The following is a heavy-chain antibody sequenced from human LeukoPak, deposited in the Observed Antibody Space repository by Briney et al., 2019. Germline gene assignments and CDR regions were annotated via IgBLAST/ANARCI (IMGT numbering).Heavy chain of an antibody. CDR2: ISWNSGSI. CDR3: AKDNRRHYTSGPNPDSLH. V-gene: IGHV3-9*01. J-gene: IGHJ4*02. CDR1: GFTFSSYV. D-gene: IGHD6-19*01. Sequence: PGGSLRLSCAAPGFTFSSYVMSWVRQAPGKGLEWVSGISWNSGSIDYADSVKGRFTISRDNAKNSLYLQMNSLRVEDTAFYYCAKDNRRHYTSGPNPDSLHWGQGALVTVSS.